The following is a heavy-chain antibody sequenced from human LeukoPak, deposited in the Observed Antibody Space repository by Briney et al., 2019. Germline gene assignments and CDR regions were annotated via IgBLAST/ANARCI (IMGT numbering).Heavy chain of an antibody. J-gene: IGHJ5*02. CDR3: ARDFSSIVVIPAASRTDWFDP. CDR2: IYTSGST. D-gene: IGHD2-2*01. CDR1: GGSISSYY. V-gene: IGHV4-4*07. Sequence: PSETLSLTCTVSGGSISSYYWSWIRQPAGKGLEWIGRIYTSGSTNYNLSLKSRVTMSVDMSKNQFFLQLRSVTAADTAVYYCARDFSSIVVIPAASRTDWFDPWGQGTLVTVSS.